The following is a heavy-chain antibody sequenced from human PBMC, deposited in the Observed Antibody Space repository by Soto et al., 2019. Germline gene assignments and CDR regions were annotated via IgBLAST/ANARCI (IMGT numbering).Heavy chain of an antibody. CDR3: AKDAYRGLDY. CDR2: ISWNSGSI. J-gene: IGHJ4*02. CDR1: GFTFDDYA. D-gene: IGHD3-16*01. V-gene: IGHV3-9*01. Sequence: EVQLLESGGGLVQPGRSLRLSCAASGFTFDDYAMHWVRQAPGKGLEWVSGISWNSGSIGYADSVKGRFTISRDNAKNSLYLQMNSLRAEDTALYYCAKDAYRGLDYWGQGTLVTVSS.